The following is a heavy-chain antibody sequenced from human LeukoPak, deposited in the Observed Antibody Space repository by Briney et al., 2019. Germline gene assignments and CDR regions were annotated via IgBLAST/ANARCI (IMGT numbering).Heavy chain of an antibody. J-gene: IGHJ4*02. CDR1: GFTFSSYA. V-gene: IGHV3-30*04. D-gene: IGHD5-18*01. Sequence: PGGSLRLSFSASGFTFSSYAMHSVRQAPGKGLEWGAVISYDGSNKYYADCVKGRFTISRDNSNNTLYLQMNSLRAEDTAVYYRAKFPRYSYGPIGYWGQGTLVTVSS. CDR3: AKFPRYSYGPIGY. CDR2: ISYDGSNK.